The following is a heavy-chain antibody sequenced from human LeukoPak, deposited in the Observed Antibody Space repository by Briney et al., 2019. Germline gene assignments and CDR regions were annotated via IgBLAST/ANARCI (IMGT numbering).Heavy chain of an antibody. Sequence: SETLSLTCIASGGXIYTYYCSWIRQSPGKGLEWIGYIYHSGSTNYNPSLKSRVTISVDTSKNQFSLKLSSVTAADTAVYYCARVNRAVAAALDYWGQGTLVTVSS. CDR1: GGXIYTYY. CDR3: ARVNRAVAAALDY. CDR2: IYHSGST. J-gene: IGHJ4*02. V-gene: IGHV4-59*01. D-gene: IGHD6-13*01.